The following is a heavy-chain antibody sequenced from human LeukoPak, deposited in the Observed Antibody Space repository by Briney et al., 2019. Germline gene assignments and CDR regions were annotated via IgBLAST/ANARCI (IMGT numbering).Heavy chain of an antibody. CDR3: TRDRSRAEDD. J-gene: IGHJ4*02. V-gene: IGHV3-7*01. D-gene: IGHD1-14*01. CDR2: INQGGSDK. Sequence: GGSLRLSCVASGFTFSNSWMIWVRQAPGKGLEWVANINQGGSDKYYVDSVKGRFTISRDNANNLLYLQMNSLRGEDTAVYYCTRDRSRAEDDWGQGTLVTVSS. CDR1: GFTFSNSW.